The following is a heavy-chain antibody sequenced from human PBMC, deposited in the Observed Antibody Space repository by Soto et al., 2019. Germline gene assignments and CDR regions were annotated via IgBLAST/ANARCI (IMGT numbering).Heavy chain of an antibody. CDR3: ARVYYDFWSGINWFAL. J-gene: IGHJ5*02. D-gene: IGHD3-3*01. CDR1: GYTFTSYG. Sequence: ASVKVSCKASGYTFTSYGISWVRQAPGQGLEWMGWISAYNGNTNYAQKLQGRVTMTTDTSTSTAYMELRSLRSDDTAVYYCARVYYDFWSGINWFALWGQGTLVTVSS. V-gene: IGHV1-18*01. CDR2: ISAYNGNT.